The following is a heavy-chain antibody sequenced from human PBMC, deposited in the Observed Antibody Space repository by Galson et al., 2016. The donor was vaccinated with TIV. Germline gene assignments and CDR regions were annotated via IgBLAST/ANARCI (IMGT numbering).Heavy chain of an antibody. V-gene: IGHV3-53*01. CDR3: AREGRGGAYPNNFDF. CDR2: IYSNDNT. CDR1: GFSVSYKH. D-gene: IGHD4/OR15-4a*01. J-gene: IGHJ4*02. Sequence: SLRLSCAASGFSVSYKHMIWVRQTPGKGLEWVSLIYSNDNTYYADSVKGRFTISRDNSKNTLYLQMNSLTAEDTAIYYCAREGRGGAYPNNFDFWGQGTLVTVSS.